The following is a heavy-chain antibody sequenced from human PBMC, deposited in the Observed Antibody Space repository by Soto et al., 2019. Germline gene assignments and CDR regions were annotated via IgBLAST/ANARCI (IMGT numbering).Heavy chain of an antibody. CDR2: IYWDDDK. J-gene: IGHJ5*02. CDR3: APIGPTSYQLIVDNWSDP. D-gene: IGHD2-2*01. V-gene: IGHV2-5*02. CDR1: GFSLSTSGVG. Sequence: QITLKESGPTLVKPTQTLTLTCTFSGFSLSTSGVGVGWIRQPPGKALEWLALIYWDDDKRYSPSLKSRLTTTKDTPKTQVVLTVTNTDPADTATYYCAPIGPTSYQLIVDNWSDPLGQGTLVTVSS.